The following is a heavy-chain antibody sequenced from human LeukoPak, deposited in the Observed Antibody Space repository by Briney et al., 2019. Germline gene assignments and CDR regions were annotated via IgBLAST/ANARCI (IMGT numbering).Heavy chain of an antibody. V-gene: IGHV3-7*01. D-gene: IGHD2-21*01. CDR1: GFTFSMYW. CDR2: IKSDESEI. CDR3: VRSPFVVARWGSFYFDY. Sequence: GGSLRLSCAASGFTFSMYWMAWVRQAPGKGLEWVANIKSDESEIKYVDSVKGRFTVSRDNAQNSLYLQMNSLRAEDTAVYYCVRSPFVVARWGSFYFDYWGQGPLVIVPS. J-gene: IGHJ4*02.